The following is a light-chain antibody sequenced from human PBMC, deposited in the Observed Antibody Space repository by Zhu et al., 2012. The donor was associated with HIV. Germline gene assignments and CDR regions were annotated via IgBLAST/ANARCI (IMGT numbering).Light chain of an antibody. J-gene: IGKJ1*01. CDR1: QSVSSSN. CDR2: GAS. Sequence: EIVLTQSPDFLSLSPGERAILSCRASQSVSSSNLAWYQQKPGQAPRLLIYGASSRATGISDRFSGSGSGTDFTLTISSLEPEDLGMYFCQQYGSSPTWTFGQGTKVEVK. CDR3: QQYGSSPTWT. V-gene: IGKV3-20*01.